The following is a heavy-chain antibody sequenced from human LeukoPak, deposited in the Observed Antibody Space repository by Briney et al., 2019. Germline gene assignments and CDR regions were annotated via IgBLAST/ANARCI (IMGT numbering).Heavy chain of an antibody. CDR1: GGSISSDY. Sequence: KSSETLSLTCTVSGGSISSDYWSWVRQLAGKGLEWIGRIYFSGTINYNPSLKSRVAMSVDTSKNQLFLKLTSVTAADTAVYYCARGAGPFDYWGQGTLVTVSS. V-gene: IGHV4-4*07. D-gene: IGHD6-19*01. CDR2: IYFSGTI. CDR3: ARGAGPFDY. J-gene: IGHJ4*02.